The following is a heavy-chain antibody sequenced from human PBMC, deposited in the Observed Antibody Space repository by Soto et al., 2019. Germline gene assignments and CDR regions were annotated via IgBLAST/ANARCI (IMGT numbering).Heavy chain of an antibody. Sequence: PGGSLRLSCAASGFTFSSYAMSWVRQAPGKGLEWVSAISGSGGSTYYADSVKGRFTISRDNSKNTLYLQMSSLRAEDTAVYYCARSGGFQEYYFDYWGQGTLVTVSS. CDR1: GFTFSSYA. J-gene: IGHJ4*02. V-gene: IGHV3-23*01. CDR2: ISGSGGST. D-gene: IGHD3-10*01. CDR3: ARSGGFQEYYFDY.